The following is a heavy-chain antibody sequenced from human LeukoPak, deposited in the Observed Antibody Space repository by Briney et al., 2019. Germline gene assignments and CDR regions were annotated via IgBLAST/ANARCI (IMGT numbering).Heavy chain of an antibody. CDR1: GYTFTGYY. J-gene: IGHJ6*02. D-gene: IGHD2-2*01. Sequence: ASVKVSCKASGYTFTGYYMHWVRQAPGQGLEWMGWINPNSGGTNYAQKFQGRVTMTRDTSISTAYMELSRLRSDDTAVYCCARVPLGACSSTSCYYGMDVWGQGTTVTVSS. V-gene: IGHV1-2*02. CDR3: ARVPLGACSSTSCYYGMDV. CDR2: INPNSGGT.